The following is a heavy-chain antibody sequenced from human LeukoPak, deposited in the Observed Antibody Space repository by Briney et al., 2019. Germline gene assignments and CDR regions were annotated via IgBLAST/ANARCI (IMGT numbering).Heavy chain of an antibody. V-gene: IGHV3-33*01. D-gene: IGHD6-13*01. J-gene: IGHJ4*02. CDR3: TRDPPSSSWSLDY. CDR1: GFTFSTHA. Sequence: GGSLRLSCAASGFTFSTHAMHWVRQAPAKGLEWVAMIWFDGKTTYYVNSVKGRFTISRDNSKNTVDLRMDSLRAEDTAVYYCTRDPPSSSWSLDYWGQGILVTVSS. CDR2: IWFDGKTT.